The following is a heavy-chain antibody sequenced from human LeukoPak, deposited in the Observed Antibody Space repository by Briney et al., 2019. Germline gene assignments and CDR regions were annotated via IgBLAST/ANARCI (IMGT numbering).Heavy chain of an antibody. CDR1: GGSISSSDYY. V-gene: IGHV4-39*01. J-gene: IGHJ4*02. CDR3: ARHRRYYGSGSYYSDFDS. CDR2: IFYSGST. D-gene: IGHD3-10*01. Sequence: SETLSLTCTVSGGSISSSDYYWGWIRQPPGKGLEWIGSIFYSGSTYYNPSLKSPVTISADMLKNYFSLRLSSVTAADTATYYCARHRRYYGSGSYYSDFDSWGQGILVTVSS.